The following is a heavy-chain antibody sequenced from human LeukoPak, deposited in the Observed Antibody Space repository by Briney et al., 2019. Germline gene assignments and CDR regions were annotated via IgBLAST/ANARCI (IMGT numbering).Heavy chain of an antibody. CDR1: GFTFSSYA. J-gene: IGHJ4*02. CDR2: IYSGGST. D-gene: IGHD3-22*01. V-gene: IGHV3-66*01. Sequence: GGSLRLSCAASGFTFSSYAMHWVRQAPGKGLEWVSVIYSGGSTYYADSVKGRFTISRDNSKNTLYLQMNSLRAEDTAVYYCARDPAYYYDSGGGYWGQGTLVTVSS. CDR3: ARDPAYYYDSGGGY.